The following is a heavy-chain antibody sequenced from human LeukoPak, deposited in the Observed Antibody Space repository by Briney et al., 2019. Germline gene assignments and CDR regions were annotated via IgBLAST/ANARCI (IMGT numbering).Heavy chain of an antibody. CDR1: GYTFTGYY. D-gene: IGHD3-3*01. CDR2: INPNSGGT. Sequence: ASVKVSCKASGYTFTGYYMHWVRQAPGQGLEWMGWINPNSGGTNYAQKFQGRVTMTRDTSISTAYMELSRLRSDDTAVYYCARGFYYDFWSGYYSDPGDYWGQGTLVTVSS. CDR3: ARGFYYDFWSGYYSDPGDY. V-gene: IGHV1-2*02. J-gene: IGHJ4*02.